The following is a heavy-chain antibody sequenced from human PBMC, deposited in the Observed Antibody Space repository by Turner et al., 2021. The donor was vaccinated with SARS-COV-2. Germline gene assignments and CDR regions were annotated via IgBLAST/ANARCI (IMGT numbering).Heavy chain of an antibody. V-gene: IGHV4-39*01. Sequence: QLHLQDSCPRLVKPSETLSLTCAFSGRHSSQYLYSWGWIRQPPGKGLEWIGSVFLTGITYYKSSLKSRDDISIDTSKNHFSLRLNSVTAVDTAVYYCSRHEVNSYDASGYYTAPWGKGILVTVSS. CDR3: SRHEVNSYDASGYYTAP. D-gene: IGHD3-22*01. J-gene: IGHJ5*02. CDR2: VFLTGIT. CDR1: GRHSSQYLYS.